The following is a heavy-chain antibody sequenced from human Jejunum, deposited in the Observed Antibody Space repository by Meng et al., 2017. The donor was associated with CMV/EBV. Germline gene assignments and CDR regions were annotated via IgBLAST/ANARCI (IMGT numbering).Heavy chain of an antibody. D-gene: IGHD5-18*01. V-gene: IGHV4-4*07. Sequence: VQLQGSGPGLVKPSETLSLTCTVSGGSISSYYWSWIRQPAGKGLEWIGRIYPNGNTNYNPSLKSRVTMSIDTSKNQFSLKLTSVTAADTAVYYCARDAPPNNYGWFDPWGQGTLVTVSS. J-gene: IGHJ5*02. CDR2: IYPNGNT. CDR1: GGSISSYY. CDR3: ARDAPPNNYGWFDP.